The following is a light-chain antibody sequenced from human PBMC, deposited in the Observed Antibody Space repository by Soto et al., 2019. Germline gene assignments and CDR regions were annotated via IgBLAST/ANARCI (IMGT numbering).Light chain of an antibody. V-gene: IGKV1-9*01. J-gene: IGKJ3*01. CDR1: QDISRY. CDR2: GTS. Sequence: QLTQPPSSLSASVGDRVTITCRASQDISRYLAWYQQKAGKAPKLLIYGTSTLQSGVPSRFSAFGSGTEFTLTISSLQPEDFATYHCQQLQRTPFTFGPGTTVDV. CDR3: QQLQRTPFT.